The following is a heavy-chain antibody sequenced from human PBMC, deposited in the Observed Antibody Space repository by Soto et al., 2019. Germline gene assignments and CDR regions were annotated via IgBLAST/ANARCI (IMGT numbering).Heavy chain of an antibody. D-gene: IGHD1-1*01. CDR3: ASLEELATTSIYFDS. CDR1: DDSINSDKYY. J-gene: IGHJ4*01. Sequence: SETLSLTCSVSDDSINSDKYYWGWIRQPPGKGLEWIGSIYYRGNAYYNPSLQTRVTISLDKSKSQFSLKLNSVTAADSAVYFCASLEELATTSIYFDSLGHGLPITVSS. V-gene: IGHV4-39*01. CDR2: IYYRGNA.